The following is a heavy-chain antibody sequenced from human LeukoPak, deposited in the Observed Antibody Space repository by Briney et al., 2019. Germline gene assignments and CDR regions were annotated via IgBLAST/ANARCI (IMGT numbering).Heavy chain of an antibody. V-gene: IGHV3-48*03. D-gene: IGHD6-19*01. Sequence: GGSLRLSCAVSGFLFSFFEINWVRQAPGKGLEWVSNIGSSGRTRYYADSVKGRFSISRDNAKNSLYLQMNSLRVEDTGVYYCALLAVASDFDYWGQGAPVTVSS. J-gene: IGHJ4*02. CDR2: IGSSGRTR. CDR3: ALLAVASDFDY. CDR1: GFLFSFFE.